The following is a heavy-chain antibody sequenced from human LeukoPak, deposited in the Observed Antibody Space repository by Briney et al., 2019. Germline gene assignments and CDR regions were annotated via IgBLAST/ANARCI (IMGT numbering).Heavy chain of an antibody. D-gene: IGHD5-18*01. CDR1: GGTFSSYA. CDR2: IIPIFGTA. CDR3: ASGGYSYGYSYYYYMDV. J-gene: IGHJ6*03. Sequence: SVKVSCKASGGTFSSYAISWVRQAPGQGLEWVGGIIPIFGTANYAQKFQGRVTITTDESTSTAYMELSSLRSEDTAVYYCASGGYSYGYSYYYYMDVWGKGTTVTVSS. V-gene: IGHV1-69*05.